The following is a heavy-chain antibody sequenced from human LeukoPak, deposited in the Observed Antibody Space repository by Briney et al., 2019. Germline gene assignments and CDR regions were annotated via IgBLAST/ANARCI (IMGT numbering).Heavy chain of an antibody. V-gene: IGHV3-23*01. Sequence: PGGSLRLSCAASGFTFSSYAMSWVRQAPGKGLEWVSAISGSGGSTYYADSVKGRFTISRDNSKNTLYLQMNSLRAEDTAVYYCAKDLSVGSGLGELWGGYYFDYWGQGTLVTVSS. CDR3: AKDLSVGSGLGELWGGYYFDY. CDR2: ISGSGGST. D-gene: IGHD3-16*01. J-gene: IGHJ4*02. CDR1: GFTFSSYA.